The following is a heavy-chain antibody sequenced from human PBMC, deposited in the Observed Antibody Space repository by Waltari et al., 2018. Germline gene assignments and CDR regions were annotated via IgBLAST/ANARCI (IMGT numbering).Heavy chain of an antibody. Sequence: EVQLVESGGGLVKPGGSLRLSCTASGFIFTNAWMSWVRQAPGKWLELVGRIRSKADGGTAENAAPVRGRFSISRDDSKNTLYLQMDRLQIEDTAMYYCTTANCGGDCPGLNWFDPWGQGTLVTVSS. CDR2: IRSKADGGTA. V-gene: IGHV3-15*05. CDR3: TTANCGGDCPGLNWFDP. D-gene: IGHD2-21*02. CDR1: GFIFTNAW. J-gene: IGHJ5*02.